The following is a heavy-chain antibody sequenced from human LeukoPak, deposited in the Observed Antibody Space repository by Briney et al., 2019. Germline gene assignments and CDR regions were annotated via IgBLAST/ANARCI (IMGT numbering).Heavy chain of an antibody. CDR3: AKGENYYGSGSYITDY. J-gene: IGHJ4*02. V-gene: IGHV3-23*01. CDR1: GFTVSSNY. Sequence: GGSLRLSCAASGFTVSSNYMSWVRQAPGKGLEWVSAISGSGGSTYYADSVKGRFTISRDNSKNTLYLQMNSLRAEDTAVYYCAKGENYYGSGSYITDYWGQGTLVTVSS. CDR2: ISGSGGST. D-gene: IGHD3-10*01.